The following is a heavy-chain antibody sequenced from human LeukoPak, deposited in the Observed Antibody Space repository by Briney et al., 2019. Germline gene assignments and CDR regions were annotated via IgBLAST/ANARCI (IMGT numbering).Heavy chain of an antibody. CDR2: IYYSGST. V-gene: IGHV4-59*08. CDR1: GGSISSYY. CDR3: ARLCGGDCYQPDY. D-gene: IGHD2-21*02. Sequence: SETLSLTCTVSGGSISSYYWSWIRQPPGKGLEWIGYIYYSGSTNYNPSLKSRVTISVDTSKNQFSLKLSSVTAADTAVYYCARLCGGDCYQPDYWGQGTLVTVSS. J-gene: IGHJ4*02.